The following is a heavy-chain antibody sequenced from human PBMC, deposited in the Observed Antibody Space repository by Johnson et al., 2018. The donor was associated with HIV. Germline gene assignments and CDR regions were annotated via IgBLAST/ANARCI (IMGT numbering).Heavy chain of an antibody. CDR1: GFTFSSYG. Sequence: QVQLVESGGGLVQPGGSLRLSCAASGFTFSSYGMSWVRQAPGKGLEWVAVISYDGSNQYYADSVKGRFTISRDNSKNTVFLQMNSLRPEDTAMYCCAAYYDFWSGSYTSGFDIWGQGTMVTVSS. CDR2: ISYDGSNQ. V-gene: IGHV3-30*03. J-gene: IGHJ3*02. CDR3: AAYYDFWSGSYTSGFDI. D-gene: IGHD3-3*01.